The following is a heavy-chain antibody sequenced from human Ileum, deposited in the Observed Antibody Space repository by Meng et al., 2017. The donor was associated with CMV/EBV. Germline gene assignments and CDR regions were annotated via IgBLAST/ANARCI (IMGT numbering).Heavy chain of an antibody. J-gene: IGHJ5*02. Sequence: GESLKISCAASRFTFSGSAMHWVRPASGKGLEWVGRIRSKANSYATAYAASVKGRFTISRDDSKNTAYLQMNSLKTEDTAVYYCTRLTRDSSSWGNWFDPWGQGTLVTVSS. V-gene: IGHV3-73*01. D-gene: IGHD6-13*01. CDR2: IRSKANSYAT. CDR1: RFTFSGSA. CDR3: TRLTRDSSSWGNWFDP.